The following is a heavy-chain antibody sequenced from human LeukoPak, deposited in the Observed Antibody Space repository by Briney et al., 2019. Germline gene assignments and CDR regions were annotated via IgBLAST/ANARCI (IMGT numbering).Heavy chain of an antibody. CDR1: GGSISGYY. CDR3: ARVGQGSGWYFDY. V-gene: IGHV4-4*07. D-gene: IGHD6-19*01. J-gene: IGHJ4*02. Sequence: SETLSLTCTVSGGSISGYYWSWIRQPAGKGLEWIGRIYISGSTNYNPSLKSRLTMSVDTSKNQFSLKLSSVTAAATAVYYCARVGQGSGWYFDYWGQGTLVTVSS. CDR2: IYISGST.